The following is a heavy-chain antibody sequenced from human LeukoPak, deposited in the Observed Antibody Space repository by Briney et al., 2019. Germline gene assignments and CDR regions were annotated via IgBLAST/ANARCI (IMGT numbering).Heavy chain of an antibody. CDR1: GFTVSRNY. D-gene: IGHD3-9*01. Sequence: PGGSLRLSCAASGFTVSRNYMSWVRQAPGKGLEWVSVIYSGGRTYYADSVKGRFTISRDNSKNTLYLQMNSLRAEDTAVYYCAREHYDILTGHQHMDVWGKGTTVTISS. CDR3: AREHYDILTGHQHMDV. CDR2: IYSGGRT. J-gene: IGHJ6*03. V-gene: IGHV3-66*01.